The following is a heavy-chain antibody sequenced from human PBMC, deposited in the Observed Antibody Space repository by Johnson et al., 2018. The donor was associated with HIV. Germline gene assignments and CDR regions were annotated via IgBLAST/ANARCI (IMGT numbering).Heavy chain of an antibody. J-gene: IGHJ3*02. D-gene: IGHD2-2*01. CDR2: ISYAGSNK. V-gene: IGHV3-30-3*01. Sequence: QVQLVESGGGVVQPGRSLRLSCAASGFTFSSNAMHWVRQAPGKGLERVVVISYAGSNKYYADSVKGRFTISRDNSKNTLYLQMNSLRAEDTAVYYCAKGDIVVVPAADYSSSSVDIWGQGTMVTVSS. CDR1: GFTFSSNA. CDR3: AKGDIVVVPAADYSSSSVDI.